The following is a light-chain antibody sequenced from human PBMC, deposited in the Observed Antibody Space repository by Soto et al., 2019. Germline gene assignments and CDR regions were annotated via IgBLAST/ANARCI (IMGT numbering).Light chain of an antibody. J-gene: IGKJ2*01. Sequence: DIVMTQSPATLSVSPGEITTLSCRASRSVTTSLAWYQQKPGQAPRLLIYGASTWATGIPARFSGSGSGTDFTLTISSLQSEDFAVYYCQQYDKWPQFTFGQGTEVEMK. CDR2: GAS. CDR3: QQYDKWPQFT. CDR1: RSVTTS. V-gene: IGKV3-15*01.